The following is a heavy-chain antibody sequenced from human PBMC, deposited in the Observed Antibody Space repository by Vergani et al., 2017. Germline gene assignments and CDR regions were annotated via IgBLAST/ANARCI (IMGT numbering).Heavy chain of an antibody. J-gene: IGHJ5*02. V-gene: IGHV1-3*01. CDR1: GYTFTSYA. Sequence: QVQLVQSGAEVKTPGASVKVSCKASGYTFTSYAMHWVRQAPGQRLEWMGWINAGNGNTKYSQKFQGRVTITRDTSASTAFMELSSLRSEDMAVYYCERESVLGGRKYYDFRSGRAPELLDPWGQGTLVTVSS. CDR3: ERESVLGGRKYYDFRSGRAPELLDP. D-gene: IGHD3-3*01. CDR2: INAGNGNT.